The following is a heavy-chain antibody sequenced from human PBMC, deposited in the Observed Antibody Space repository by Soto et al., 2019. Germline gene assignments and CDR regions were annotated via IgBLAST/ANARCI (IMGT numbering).Heavy chain of an antibody. CDR1: GFTFSRYG. Sequence: PGGSLRLSCAACGFTFSRYGMHWVRQAPGKGLEWVAVISYDGSNKYYADSVKGRFTISRDNSKNTLYLQMNSLRAEDTAAYYCAKDFTSVLRFLEWSHPDYYYYYGMDVWGQGTTVTVSS. D-gene: IGHD3-3*01. V-gene: IGHV3-30*18. J-gene: IGHJ6*02. CDR3: AKDFTSVLRFLEWSHPDYYYYYGMDV. CDR2: ISYDGSNK.